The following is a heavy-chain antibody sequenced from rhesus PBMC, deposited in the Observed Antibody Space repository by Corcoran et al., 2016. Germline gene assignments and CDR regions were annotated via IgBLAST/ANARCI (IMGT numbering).Heavy chain of an antibody. J-gene: IGHJ4*01. V-gene: IGHV4-73*01. D-gene: IGHD3-16*01. CDR1: GGSISGYYY. CDR2: IYGKSAST. CDR3: ARDQYYSGSYYPDY. Sequence: QVQLQQWGEGLVKPSETLSLTCAVYGGSISGYYYWSWIRQPPGKGLEWIWYIYGKSASTNYTPSLKTRVTISKDTSKNQFSLKLSSVTAADTAVYYCARDQYYSGSYYPDYWGQGVLVTVSS.